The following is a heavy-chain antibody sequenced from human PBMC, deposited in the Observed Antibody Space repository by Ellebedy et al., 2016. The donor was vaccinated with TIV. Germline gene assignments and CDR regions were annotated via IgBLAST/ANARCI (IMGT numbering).Heavy chain of an antibody. CDR2: IYSGGST. J-gene: IGHJ4*02. CDR1: GFTVSSNY. D-gene: IGHD6-19*01. V-gene: IGHV3-53*01. CDR3: ARKNSSGWTFDY. Sequence: PGGSLRLSCAASGFTVSSNYMSWVRQVPGKGLEWVSVIYSGGSTYYADSVKGRFTISRDNSKNTLYLQMNSLRAEDTAVYYCARKNSSGWTFDYWGQGTLVIVSS.